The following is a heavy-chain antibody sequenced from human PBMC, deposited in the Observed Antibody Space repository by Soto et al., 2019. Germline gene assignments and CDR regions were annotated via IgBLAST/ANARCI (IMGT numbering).Heavy chain of an antibody. J-gene: IGHJ4*02. Sequence: PSETLSLTCTVSCGSISSGAYYWSWIRQHPGTGLEWIGYIYYSGSTYYNPSLKSRVTISVDTSMTQFSLKLSSVTAADTAVYYCARASPHDYSKPYYFDYWGQGTLVTVSS. CDR3: ARASPHDYSKPYYFDY. D-gene: IGHD4-4*01. CDR2: IYYSGST. V-gene: IGHV4-31*02. CDR1: CGSISSGAYY.